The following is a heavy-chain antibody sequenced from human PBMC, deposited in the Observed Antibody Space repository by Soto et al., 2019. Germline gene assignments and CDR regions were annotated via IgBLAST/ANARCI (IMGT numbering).Heavy chain of an antibody. V-gene: IGHV3-23*01. D-gene: IGHD3-10*01. J-gene: IGHJ4*02. CDR3: AKVFRSILHERITMFRGFRILDY. CDR1: GFTFSSYA. Sequence: PGGSLRLSCAASGFTFSSYAMSWVRQAPGKGLEWVSAISGSGGSTYYADSVKGRFTISRDNPKNTLYLQMNSLRAEDTAVYYCAKVFRSILHERITMFRGFRILDYWGQGTLVTVSS. CDR2: ISGSGGST.